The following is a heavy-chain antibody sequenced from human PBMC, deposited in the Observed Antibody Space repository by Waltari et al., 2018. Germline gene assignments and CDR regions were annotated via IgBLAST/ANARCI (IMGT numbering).Heavy chain of an antibody. CDR3: ASYCGGDCDY. CDR2: INPNRGGT. Sequence: QVQLVQSGAEVKKPGSSVKVSCKASGGTFSSYAISWVRQAPGQGLEWMGRINPNRGGTHYAQKFQGRVTMTRDTSISTAYMELSRLRSDDTAVYYCASYCGGDCDYWGQGTLVTVSS. J-gene: IGHJ4*02. CDR1: GGTFSSYA. V-gene: IGHV1-2*06. D-gene: IGHD2-21*01.